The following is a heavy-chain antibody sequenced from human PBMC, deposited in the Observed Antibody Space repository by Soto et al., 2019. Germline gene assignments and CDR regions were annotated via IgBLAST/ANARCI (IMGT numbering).Heavy chain of an antibody. V-gene: IGHV4-34*01. D-gene: IGHD3-3*01. CDR1: GGSFSGYY. CDR3: AREYYDFWSGYYTY. Sequence: QVQLQQWGAGLLKPSETLSLTCAVYGGSFSGYYWSWIRQPPGKGLEWIGEINHSGSTNYNPSLKSRVTLSVDTSKNQLSLKLSSVTAADTAVYYCAREYYDFWSGYYTYWGQGTLVTVSS. J-gene: IGHJ4*02. CDR2: INHSGST.